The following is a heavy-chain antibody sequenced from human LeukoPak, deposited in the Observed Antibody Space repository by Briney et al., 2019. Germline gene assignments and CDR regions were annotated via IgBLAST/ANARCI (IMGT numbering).Heavy chain of an antibody. CDR1: GGSFSGYY. CDR3: ASVRGSGSYIDY. Sequence: PSETLSLTCAVYGGSFSGYYWSWIRQPPGKGLEWIAEINHSGSTNYNPSLKSRVPISVDTSKNQFSLKLSSVTAADTAVYYCASVRGSGSYIDYWGQGTLVTVSS. J-gene: IGHJ4*02. D-gene: IGHD3-10*01. V-gene: IGHV4-34*01. CDR2: INHSGST.